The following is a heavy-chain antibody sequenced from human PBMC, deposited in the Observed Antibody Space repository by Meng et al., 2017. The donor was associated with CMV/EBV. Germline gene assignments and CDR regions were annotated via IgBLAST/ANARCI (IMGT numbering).Heavy chain of an antibody. CDR1: GGSISSYY. CDR3: ASFPHYYSYGMDV. Sequence: SETLSLTCTVSGGSISSYYWSWIRQPPGKGLEWIGYIYYSGSTNYNPSLKSRVTISLDTSKNQFSLKLSSVTAADTAVYYCASFPHYYSYGMDVWGQGTTVTVSS. CDR2: IYYSGST. V-gene: IGHV4-59*01. J-gene: IGHJ6*02.